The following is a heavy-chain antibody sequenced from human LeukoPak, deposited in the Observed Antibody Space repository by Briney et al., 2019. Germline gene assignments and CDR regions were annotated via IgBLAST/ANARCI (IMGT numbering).Heavy chain of an antibody. CDR1: VVSISTSNHY. V-gene: IGHV4-39*01. CDR2: MFYRGST. CDR3: VRQGGWGGAASLIEF. D-gene: IGHD2-15*01. J-gene: IGHJ4*02. Sequence: PSETLSLTCTVSVVSISTSNHYWAWIRQPPGRGMEWLGSMFYRGSTYYNASLKSRVTLSVDTSRNQFSLNLMSVTPSDTAMYYCVRQGGWGGAASLIEFWGQGTLVTVSS.